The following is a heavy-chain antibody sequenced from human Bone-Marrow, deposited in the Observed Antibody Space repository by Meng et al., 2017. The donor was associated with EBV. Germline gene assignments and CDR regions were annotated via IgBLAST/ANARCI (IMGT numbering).Heavy chain of an antibody. D-gene: IGHD3-16*02. CDR1: GGSVSSGSYY. J-gene: IGHJ4*02. CDR2: IYYSGST. CDR3: ARVGGYDYIWGSYRYAYFDY. V-gene: IGHV4-61*01. Sequence: VQLQESRPGLVKPSEXLSPTCTVPGGSVSSGSYYWSWIRQPPGKGLEWIGYIYYSGSTNYNPSLKSRVTILVDTSKNQFSLKLSSVTAADTAVYYCARVGGYDYIWGSYRYAYFDYWGQGTLVTVSS.